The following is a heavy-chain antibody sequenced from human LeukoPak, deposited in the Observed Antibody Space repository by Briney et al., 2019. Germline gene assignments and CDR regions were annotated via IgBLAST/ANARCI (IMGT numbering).Heavy chain of an antibody. J-gene: IGHJ6*03. CDR1: GGSFSGYY. CDR3: ARGRLLGYCSSTSCPSGYYYMDV. V-gene: IGHV4-34*01. D-gene: IGHD2-2*01. Sequence: SETLCLTCAVYGGSFSGYYWSWIRQPPGKGLEWIGEINHSGSTNYNPSLKSRVTISVDTSKNQFSLKLSSVTAADTAVYYCARGRLLGYCSSTSCPSGYYYMDVWGKGTTVTVSS. CDR2: INHSGST.